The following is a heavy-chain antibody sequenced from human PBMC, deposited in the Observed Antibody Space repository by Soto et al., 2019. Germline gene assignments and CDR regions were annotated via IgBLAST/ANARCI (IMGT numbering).Heavy chain of an antibody. CDR1: GFTFNTYS. CDR2: ISRSHTYI. CDR3: AIDSITIFGVVQHQSFDI. Sequence: EIQLVESGGGLVKPGGSLRLSCSASGFTFNTYSMTWVRQAPGKGLQWVSSISRSHTYIDYADSVRGRFTISRDNAHNELYLQMDSLRAEDTAVYYCAIDSITIFGVVQHQSFDIWGQGTEVTVSS. V-gene: IGHV3-21*02. J-gene: IGHJ3*02. D-gene: IGHD3-3*01.